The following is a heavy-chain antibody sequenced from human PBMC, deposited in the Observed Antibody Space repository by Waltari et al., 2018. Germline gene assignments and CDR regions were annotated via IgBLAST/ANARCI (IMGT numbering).Heavy chain of an antibody. CDR2: IYTSGST. CDR1: GGSISSYY. V-gene: IGHV4-4*07. D-gene: IGHD6-13*01. CDR3: ARLAAAGTYRNHWYFDL. Sequence: QVQLQESRPGLVKPSETLSLTCTVSGGSISSYYWSWIRQPAGKRLEWIGRIYTSGSTNYNPSLKSRVTMSVDTSKNQFSLKLSSVTAADTAVYYCARLAAAGTYRNHWYFDLWGRGTLVTVSS. J-gene: IGHJ2*01.